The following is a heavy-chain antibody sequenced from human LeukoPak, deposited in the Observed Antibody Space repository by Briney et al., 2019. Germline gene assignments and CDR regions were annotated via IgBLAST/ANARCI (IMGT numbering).Heavy chain of an antibody. CDR1: GGSFSGYY. J-gene: IGHJ4*02. Sequence: SETLSLTCAVYGGSFSGYYWSWIRQPPGEGLEWIGEINHSGSTNYNPSLKSRVTISVDTSKNQFSLKLSSVTAADTAVYYCAREGRTRVPLYWGQGTLVTVSS. CDR3: AREGRTRVPLY. D-gene: IGHD5/OR15-5a*01. CDR2: INHSGST. V-gene: IGHV4-34*01.